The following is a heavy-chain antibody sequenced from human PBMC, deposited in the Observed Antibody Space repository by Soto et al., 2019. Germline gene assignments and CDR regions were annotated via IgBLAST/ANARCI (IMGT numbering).Heavy chain of an antibody. CDR3: ARIRRAVAGNGYYYYYGMDV. D-gene: IGHD6-19*01. J-gene: IGHJ6*02. CDR1: GFSLSTTGMC. Sequence: SGPTLVNPTQTLTLTCTFSGFSLSTTGMCVSWIRQPPGKALEWLALIDWADDKYYSTSLKTRLTISKDTSKNQVVLTMTNVDPVDTATYYCARIRRAVAGNGYYYYYGMDVWGQGTTVTVSS. CDR2: IDWADDK. V-gene: IGHV2-70*01.